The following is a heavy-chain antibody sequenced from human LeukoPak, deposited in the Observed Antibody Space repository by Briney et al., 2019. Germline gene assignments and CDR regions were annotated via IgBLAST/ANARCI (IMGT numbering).Heavy chain of an antibody. Sequence: GESLRLSCALSRLPLSSYAMRWVRHAPGRGREWVSLIKRSGHNTHYADSVKGRFTISRDTPKHTLYLQMNSLRPEDTAGYYCAYDYDSSGSYEGYWGRGTLVTVSS. V-gene: IGHV3-23*01. CDR3: AYDYDSSGSYEGY. D-gene: IGHD3-22*01. J-gene: IGHJ4*02. CDR2: IKRSGHNT. CDR1: RLPLSSYA.